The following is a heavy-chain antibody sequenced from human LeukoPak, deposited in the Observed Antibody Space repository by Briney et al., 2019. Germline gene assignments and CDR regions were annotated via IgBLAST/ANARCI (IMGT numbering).Heavy chain of an antibody. D-gene: IGHD2-15*01. CDR3: ARNAPGYCSGGSCYSGYYFDY. CDR2: IIPILGIA. J-gene: IGHJ4*02. V-gene: IGHV1-69*02. Sequence: VASVKVSCKASGGTFSSYTISWVRQAPGQGLEWMGRIIPILGIANYAQKFQGRVTITADKSTSTAYMELSSLRSEDTAVYCCARNAPGYCSGGSCYSGYYFDYWGQGTLVTVSS. CDR1: GGTFSSYT.